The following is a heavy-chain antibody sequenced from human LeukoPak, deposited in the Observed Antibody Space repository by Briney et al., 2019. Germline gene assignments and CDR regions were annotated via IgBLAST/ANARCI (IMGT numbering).Heavy chain of an antibody. J-gene: IGHJ4*02. CDR1: GGTFSRYA. Sequence: GASVKVSCKASGGTFSRYAMSWVRQAPGQGLEWMGWINPNSGGTNYAQKFQGRVTMTRDTSISTAYMELSRLRSDDTAVYYCASNGYDSSGYYFDYWGQGTLVTVSS. V-gene: IGHV1-2*02. CDR3: ASNGYDSSGYYFDY. CDR2: INPNSGGT. D-gene: IGHD3-22*01.